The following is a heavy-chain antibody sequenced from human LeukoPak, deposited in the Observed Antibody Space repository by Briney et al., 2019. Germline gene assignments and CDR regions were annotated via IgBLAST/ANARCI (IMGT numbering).Heavy chain of an antibody. CDR2: INHSGST. Sequence: SETLSLTCAVYGGSFSGYYWSWIRQPPGKGLEWIGEINHSGSTNYNPSLKSRVTISLDTSKNQFSLKLSSVTAADTAVYYCARESMYYYDSSGYLPFDYWGQGTLVTVSS. D-gene: IGHD3-22*01. CDR1: GGSFSGYY. CDR3: ARESMYYYDSSGYLPFDY. J-gene: IGHJ4*02. V-gene: IGHV4-34*01.